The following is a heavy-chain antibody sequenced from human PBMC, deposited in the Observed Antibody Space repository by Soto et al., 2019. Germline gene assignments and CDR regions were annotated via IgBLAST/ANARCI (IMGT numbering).Heavy chain of an antibody. Sequence: QVQLQESGPGLVKPSQTLSLTCTVSGGSISSGDYYWSWIRQPPGKGLEWIGYIYYSGSTYYNPSLRILFTLSVDPSKNTFSLKLSSVTAADTAVYYCARGDYYDSSGYSYYFDYWGQGTLVTVSS. CDR2: IYYSGST. CDR3: ARGDYYDSSGYSYYFDY. V-gene: IGHV4-30-4*01. D-gene: IGHD3-22*01. J-gene: IGHJ4*02. CDR1: GGSISSGDYY.